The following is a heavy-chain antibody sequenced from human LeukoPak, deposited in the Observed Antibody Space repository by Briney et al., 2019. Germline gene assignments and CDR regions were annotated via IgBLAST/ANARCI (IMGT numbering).Heavy chain of an antibody. CDR1: GGTFSNYA. V-gene: IGHV1-69*13. J-gene: IGHJ1*01. CDR2: IIPLFGTA. D-gene: IGHD2-21*01. Sequence: SVKVSCKASGGTFSNYAISWVRQAPGQGLEWMGGIIPLFGTANYAQKFQGRVTITADESTSTAYMEMSSLRSEDTAVYYCARDSSEFRSLIPHWGQGTLVTVSS. CDR3: ARDSSEFRSLIPH.